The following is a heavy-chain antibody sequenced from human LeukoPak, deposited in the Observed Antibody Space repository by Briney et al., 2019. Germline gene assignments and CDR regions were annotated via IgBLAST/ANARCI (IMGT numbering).Heavy chain of an antibody. V-gene: IGHV4-61*01. Sequence: SETLSLTCAVSGYSISSGYYWSWIRPPPGKGLEWIGYIYYSGSTNYNPSLKSRVTISVDTSKNQFSLKLSSVTAADTAVYYCARGGDDYVWGSPNWFDPWGQGTLVTVSS. J-gene: IGHJ5*02. D-gene: IGHD3-16*01. CDR1: GYSISSGYY. CDR2: IYYSGST. CDR3: ARGGDDYVWGSPNWFDP.